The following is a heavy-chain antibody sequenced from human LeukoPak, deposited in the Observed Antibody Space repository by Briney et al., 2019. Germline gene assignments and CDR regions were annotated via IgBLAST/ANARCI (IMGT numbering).Heavy chain of an antibody. CDR1: GFTFSSYA. CDR2: LSANGGST. CDR3: AKKAEAFGDSVTQH. Sequence: GGSLRLSCAASGFTFSSYAMSWVRQAPGKGLEWVSALSANGGSTYYGDSVKGRFTISRDNSKSTLYLQMNSLRAEDTAVYYCAKKAEAFGDSVTQHWGQGTLVTVSS. J-gene: IGHJ1*01. D-gene: IGHD4-17*01. V-gene: IGHV3-23*01.